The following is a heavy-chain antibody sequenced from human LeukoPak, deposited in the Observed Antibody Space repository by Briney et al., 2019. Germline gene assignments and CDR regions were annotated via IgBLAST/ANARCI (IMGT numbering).Heavy chain of an antibody. CDR1: GDSVSSNSAA. D-gene: IGHD5-24*01. J-gene: IGHJ4*02. CDR2: TYYKSKWYN. CDR3: ARDVRDGYYSDY. V-gene: IGHV6-1*01. Sequence: SQTLSLTCAITGDSVSSNSAAWNWIRQSPSRGLEWLGRTYYKSKWYNDYAVSVKSRIIINTDTSKNQFSLKLSSVTAADTAVYYCARDVRDGYYSDYWGQGTLVTVSS.